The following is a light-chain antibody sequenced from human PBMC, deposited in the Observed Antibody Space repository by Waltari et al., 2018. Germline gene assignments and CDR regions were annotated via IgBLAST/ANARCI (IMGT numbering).Light chain of an antibody. CDR3: QQRANWPPLT. J-gene: IGKJ4*01. Sequence: EVVLTQSPATLSLSPGERATLSCRASQSVYNFLAWYLQKPGQAPRLLTYEASQTATGIPARFSGSGSETDFTLTISNLEPEDVAIYYCQQRANWPPLTFGGGTKVEIK. CDR2: EAS. CDR1: QSVYNF. V-gene: IGKV3-11*01.